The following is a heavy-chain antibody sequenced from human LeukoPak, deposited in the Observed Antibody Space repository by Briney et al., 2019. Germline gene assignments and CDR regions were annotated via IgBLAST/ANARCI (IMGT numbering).Heavy chain of an antibody. CDR2: ISPYNGNT. D-gene: IGHD2-21*02. Sequence: ASVKVSCKASGYTFTSYGISWVRQAPGQGPEWMGWISPYNGNTNYAQKLQGRATMTTDTSTSTAYMELRSLRSDDTAVYYCAKDQGILWWRLTDPRHFDYWGQGTLVTVSS. CDR3: AKDQGILWWRLTDPRHFDY. V-gene: IGHV1-18*01. J-gene: IGHJ4*02. CDR1: GYTFTSYG.